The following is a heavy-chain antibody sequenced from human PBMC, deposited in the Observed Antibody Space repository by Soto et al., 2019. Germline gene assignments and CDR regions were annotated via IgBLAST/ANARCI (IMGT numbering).Heavy chain of an antibody. J-gene: IGHJ6*02. CDR3: ARDRRPWATVKNYGMDV. V-gene: IGHV3-30-3*01. CDR2: ISYDGSNK. Sequence: PGGSLRLSCAASGFTFSSYAMHWVRQAPGKGLEWVAVISYDGSNKYYADSVKGRFTISRDNSKNTLYLQMNSLRAEDTAVYYCARDRRPWATVKNYGMDVWGQGTSVTVSS. D-gene: IGHD4-17*01. CDR1: GFTFSSYA.